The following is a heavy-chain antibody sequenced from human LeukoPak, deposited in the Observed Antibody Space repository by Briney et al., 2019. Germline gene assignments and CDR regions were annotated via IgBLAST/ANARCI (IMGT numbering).Heavy chain of an antibody. V-gene: IGHV3-48*04. CDR3: ARDRGPHSSSPNSGAFDI. CDR2: ITSAGTI. CDR1: GITFSSYG. Sequence: GGSLRLSCAASGITFSSYGMSWVRQAPGKGLEWVSYITSAGTIYNADSMKGRFTISRDNAKNSLYLQMNSLRAEDTAVYYCARDRGPHSSSPNSGAFDIWGQGTMVTVSS. J-gene: IGHJ3*02. D-gene: IGHD6-6*01.